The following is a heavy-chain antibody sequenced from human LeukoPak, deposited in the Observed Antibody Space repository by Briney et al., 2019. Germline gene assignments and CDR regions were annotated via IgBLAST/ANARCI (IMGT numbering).Heavy chain of an antibody. J-gene: IGHJ4*02. CDR1: AFTFSNAW. CDR2: IKSKTDGGTT. V-gene: IGHV3-15*01. D-gene: IGHD4-17*01. Sequence: GGSLRLSCAASAFTFSNAWMSWVRQAPGKGLEWVGRIKSKTDGGTTDYAAPVKGRFTISRDDSKNTLYLQMNSLKTEDTAVYYCTTSFELEYGDYVRPFDYWGQGTLVTVSS. CDR3: TTSFELEYGDYVRPFDY.